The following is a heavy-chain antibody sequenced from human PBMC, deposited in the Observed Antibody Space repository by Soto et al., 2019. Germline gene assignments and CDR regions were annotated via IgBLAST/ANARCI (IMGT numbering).Heavy chain of an antibody. CDR3: AREETVATIEHLDY. V-gene: IGHV3-30-3*01. Sequence: GGSLRLSCAASGFTFISYAMHWVRQAPCKGLEWVAVISYDGSNKYYADSVKGRFTISRDNSKNTLYLQMNSLRAEDTAVYHCAREETVATIEHLDYWGQGTLVTVSS. D-gene: IGHD5-12*01. CDR1: GFTFISYA. J-gene: IGHJ4*02. CDR2: ISYDGSNK.